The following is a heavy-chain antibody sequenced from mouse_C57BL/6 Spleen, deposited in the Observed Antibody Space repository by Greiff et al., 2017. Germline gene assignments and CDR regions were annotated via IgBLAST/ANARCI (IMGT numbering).Heavy chain of an antibody. D-gene: IGHD1-1*01. J-gene: IGHJ4*01. V-gene: IGHV1-81*01. Sequence: LEESGAELARPGASVKLSCKASGYTFTSYGISWVKQRTGQGLEWIGEIYPRSGNTYYNEKFKGKATLTADKSSSTAYMELRSLTSEDSAVYVCARSYYGSSYEGYAMDYWGQGTSVTVSS. CDR2: IYPRSGNT. CDR1: GYTFTSYG. CDR3: ARSYYGSSYEGYAMDY.